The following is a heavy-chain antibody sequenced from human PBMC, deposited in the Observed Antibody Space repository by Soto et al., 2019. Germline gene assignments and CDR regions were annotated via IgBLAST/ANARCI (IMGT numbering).Heavy chain of an antibody. CDR2: IYSGGST. CDR1: GFTVSSNY. V-gene: IGHV3-53*04. J-gene: IGHJ3*02. Sequence: EVQLVESGGGLVQPGGSLRLSCAASGFTVSSNYMSWVRQAPGKGLEWVSVIYSGGSTYYADSVKGRYTIARHKSKNTVYLQMNSLRAEDTAVYYCARHVSSGGDAFDIWGQGTMVTVSS. D-gene: IGHD3-10*01. CDR3: ARHVSSGGDAFDI.